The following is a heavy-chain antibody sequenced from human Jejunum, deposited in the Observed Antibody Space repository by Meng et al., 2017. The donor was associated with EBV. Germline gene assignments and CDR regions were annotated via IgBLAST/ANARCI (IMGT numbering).Heavy chain of an antibody. D-gene: IGHD4/OR15-4a*01. CDR2: MYYTGKA. V-gene: IGHV4-61*01. J-gene: IGHJ5*02. CDR3: ARGRGYDYGDS. CDR1: GDSVSGYNY. Sequence: QVQLQESGPGLLKPSETLSLTCSVSGDSVSGYNYWTWIRQPPGKGLEWIGNMYYTGKAIYKPSLQSRVTISVDTSKNQFSLRVTSVTVADTAIYYCARGRGYDYGDSWGQGTLVTVSS.